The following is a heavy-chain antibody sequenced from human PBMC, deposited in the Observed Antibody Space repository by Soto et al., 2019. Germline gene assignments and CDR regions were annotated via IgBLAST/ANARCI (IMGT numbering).Heavy chain of an antibody. V-gene: IGHV3-64D*06. CDR3: VKDSSNSGDRLWFDY. J-gene: IGHJ4*02. Sequence: GGSLRLSCAASGFTFSSYAMHWVRLAPGKGLEYVSGIDSNGAATYYGDSVKGRFIVSRDNSKNTLNLQMSTLTSEDTAVYYCVKDSSNSGDRLWFDYWGQGTLVTVS. CDR2: IDSNGAAT. D-gene: IGHD2-21*02. CDR1: GFTFSSYA.